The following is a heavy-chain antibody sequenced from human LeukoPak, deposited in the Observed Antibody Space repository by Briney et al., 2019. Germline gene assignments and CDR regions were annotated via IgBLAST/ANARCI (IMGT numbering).Heavy chain of an antibody. CDR3: ARLLDY. Sequence: GGSLRLSCAASGFTFSAYNMNWVRQAPGKGLEWVAVIWYDGSNKYYADSVKGRFTISRDNSKNTLYLQMNSLRAEDTAVYYCARLLDYWGQGTLVTVSS. CDR2: IWYDGSNK. J-gene: IGHJ4*02. D-gene: IGHD5-18*01. V-gene: IGHV3-33*08. CDR1: GFTFSAYN.